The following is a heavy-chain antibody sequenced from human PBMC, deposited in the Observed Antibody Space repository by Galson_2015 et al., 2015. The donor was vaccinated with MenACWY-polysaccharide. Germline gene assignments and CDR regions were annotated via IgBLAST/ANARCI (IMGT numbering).Heavy chain of an antibody. CDR1: TVTFWGSG. Sequence: SLRLSCAASTVTFWGSGMHWVRQAPGKGLEWVAVIQYDAVYKQYLDSVKGRFSVSRDNSKSTLYLEMNNLRAEDTALYYCAREGSRIVFHAFDTWGQGTMVIVSS. CDR2: IQYDAVYK. J-gene: IGHJ3*02. V-gene: IGHV3-33*01. D-gene: IGHD3-10*02. CDR3: AREGSRIVFHAFDT.